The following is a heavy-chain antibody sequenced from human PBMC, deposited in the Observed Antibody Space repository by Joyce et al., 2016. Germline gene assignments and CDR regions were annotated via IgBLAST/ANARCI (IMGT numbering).Heavy chain of an antibody. Sequence: VPLQQSGPGLVKLSQPLSVTCAISGDSVSSNSVAWHWIRQSPSRGLEWLGRTYFRSMWYKDYAVCMKGRMTITPDTSKSQFSLQLNAVTPEDTSVYYCARGQYHAFGIWGQGTMVTVSS. CDR1: GDSVSSNSVA. CDR2: TYFRSMWYK. V-gene: IGHV6-1*01. D-gene: IGHD2/OR15-2a*01. CDR3: ARGQYHAFGI. J-gene: IGHJ3*02.